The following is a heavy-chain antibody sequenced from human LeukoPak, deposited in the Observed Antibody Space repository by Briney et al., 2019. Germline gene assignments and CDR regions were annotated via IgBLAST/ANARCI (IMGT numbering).Heavy chain of an antibody. D-gene: IGHD3-10*01. CDR3: ARQNYYGSGSYSVDY. Sequence: SETLSLTCTVSGGSISSYYWSWIRQPPGKGLEWIGYIYYSGSTNYNPSLKSRVTISVDTSKNQFSLKLSSVTAADTAVYYCARQNYYGSGSYSVDYWGQGTLVTVSS. V-gene: IGHV4-59*08. CDR2: IYYSGST. CDR1: GGSISSYY. J-gene: IGHJ4*02.